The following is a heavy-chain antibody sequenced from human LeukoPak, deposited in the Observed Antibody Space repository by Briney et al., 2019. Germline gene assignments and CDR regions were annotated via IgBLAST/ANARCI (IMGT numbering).Heavy chain of an antibody. D-gene: IGHD3-16*01. V-gene: IGHV1-18*01. CDR3: ARVRDRFGELPIWFDP. J-gene: IGHJ5*02. CDR2: ISAYNGNT. Sequence: ASVKVSCKASGYTFTSYGISWVRQAPGQGLEWMGWISAYNGNTNYAQKLQGRVTMTTDTSTSTAYMELRSLRSDDTAVYYCARVRDRFGELPIWFDPWGQGTLVTVSS. CDR1: GYTFTSYG.